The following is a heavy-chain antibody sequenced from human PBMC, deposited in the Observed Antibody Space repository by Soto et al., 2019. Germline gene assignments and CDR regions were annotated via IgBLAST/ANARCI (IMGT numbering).Heavy chain of an antibody. V-gene: IGHV4-31*03. CDR3: AREDSTDWFDP. CDR1: GGSISSGGYY. J-gene: IGHJ5*02. Sequence: SETLSLTCTVSGGSISSGGYYWSWIRQHPGKGLEWIGYIYYSGSTYYNPSLKSRVTISVDTSKNQFSLKLSSVTAADTAVYYCAREDSTDWFDPWGQGTLVTSPQ. CDR2: IYYSGST.